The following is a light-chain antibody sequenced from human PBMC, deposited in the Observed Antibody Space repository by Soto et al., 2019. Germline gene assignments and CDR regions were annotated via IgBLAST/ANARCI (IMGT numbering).Light chain of an antibody. CDR1: QSVSSN. V-gene: IGKV3-15*01. J-gene: IGKJ5*01. CDR2: SAS. CDR3: QQYNNWPPIT. Sequence: EIVMTQSPATLSVSPGERATLSCRASQSVSSNLAWYQQKPGQAPRPLIYSASTRATGIPARFSGSGSGTEFTLTISSLQSEDFAIYYCQQYNNWPPITFGQGTRLEIK.